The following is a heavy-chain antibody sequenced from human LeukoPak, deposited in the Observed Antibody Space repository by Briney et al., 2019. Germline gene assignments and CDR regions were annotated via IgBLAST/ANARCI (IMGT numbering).Heavy chain of an antibody. D-gene: IGHD1-26*01. CDR2: VRGSGGGT. CDR1: GFTYSSCA. Sequence: PGGSLRLSCAASGFTYSSCAMSWVRQAPGKGLEWVSTVRGSGGGTYYAVSVKGRFTISRDNSKNTLYLQMNSLRAEDTAVYYCARDGSMIDSGSYPGYWGQGTLVTVSS. J-gene: IGHJ4*02. CDR3: ARDGSMIDSGSYPGY. V-gene: IGHV3-23*01.